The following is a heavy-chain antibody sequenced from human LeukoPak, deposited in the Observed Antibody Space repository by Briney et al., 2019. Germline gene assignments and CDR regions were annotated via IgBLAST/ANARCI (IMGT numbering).Heavy chain of an antibody. V-gene: IGHV3-33*08. CDR3: AREEQQLDNYYYYGMDV. D-gene: IGHD6-13*01. J-gene: IGHJ6*02. Sequence: PGGSLRLSCTASGLRFSDLWMHWVRQAPGKGLEWVAVIWYDGSNKYYADSVKGRFTISRDNSKNTLYLQMNSLRAEDTAVYYCAREEQQLDNYYYYGMDVWGQGTTVTVSS. CDR1: GLRFSDLW. CDR2: IWYDGSNK.